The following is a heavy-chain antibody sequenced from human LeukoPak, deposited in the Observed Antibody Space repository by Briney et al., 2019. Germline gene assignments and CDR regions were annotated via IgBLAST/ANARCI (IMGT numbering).Heavy chain of an antibody. Sequence: ASVKVSCKASAYTFTRYGISWVRQAPGRGLEWMGWISCYNGNTHYAQNYQGRLTMTTDPSTSTAYMELRSLRSDDTAVYYCARDPSNTSGYNAWFDYWGQGTLVTVSS. CDR1: AYTFTRYG. D-gene: IGHD3-22*01. CDR3: ARDPSNTSGYNAWFDY. CDR2: ISCYNGNT. J-gene: IGHJ4*02. V-gene: IGHV1-18*01.